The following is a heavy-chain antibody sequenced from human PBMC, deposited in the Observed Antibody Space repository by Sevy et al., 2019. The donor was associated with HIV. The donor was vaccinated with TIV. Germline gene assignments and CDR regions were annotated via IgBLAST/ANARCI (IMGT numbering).Heavy chain of an antibody. V-gene: IGHV1-8*01. Sequence: ASVKVSCKASGYTFTSYDINWVRQATGQGLEWMGWMNPNSGNTGYAQKFQGRVTMTRNTSISTAYMELSSLRSEDTAVYYCARGTYIFWSGYYSGGNYYYYYGMDVWGQGTTVTVSS. D-gene: IGHD3-3*01. CDR3: ARGTYIFWSGYYSGGNYYYYYGMDV. J-gene: IGHJ6*02. CDR1: GYTFTSYD. CDR2: MNPNSGNT.